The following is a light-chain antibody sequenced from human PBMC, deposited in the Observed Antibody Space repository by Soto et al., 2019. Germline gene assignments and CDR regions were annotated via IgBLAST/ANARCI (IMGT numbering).Light chain of an antibody. V-gene: IGLV1-40*01. Sequence: QAVVTQPPSVSGAPGQRVTISCTGSSSNIGARYDVHWYQQVPGTSPKLLIYGNTNRPSGVPDRFSGSKSGTSASLAITGLQAEDEADYYCQSYDSSLSGWVFGGGTKVTVL. CDR3: QSYDSSLSGWV. J-gene: IGLJ3*02. CDR2: GNT. CDR1: SSNIGARYD.